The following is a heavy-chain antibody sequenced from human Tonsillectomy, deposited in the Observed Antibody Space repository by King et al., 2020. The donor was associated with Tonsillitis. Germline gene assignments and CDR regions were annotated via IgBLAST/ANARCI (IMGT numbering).Heavy chain of an antibody. CDR1: GFTFNKYW. V-gene: IGHV3-74*01. J-gene: IGHJ4*02. Sequence: VQLVESGGGLVQPGGSLRLSCAASGFTFNKYWMYWVRQAPGKGLVWVSRINRDGRTTTYAESVEGRLTISRDNAKNPRFLQMNSLGVEDTALYYCVRGSQSFDYWGQGTLVTVSS. CDR3: VRGSQSFDY. CDR2: INRDGRTT.